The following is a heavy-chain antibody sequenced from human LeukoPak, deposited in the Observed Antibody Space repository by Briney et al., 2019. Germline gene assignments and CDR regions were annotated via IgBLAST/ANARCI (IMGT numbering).Heavy chain of an antibody. V-gene: IGHV1-24*01. CDR2: FDPEDGET. J-gene: IGHJ6*03. Sequence: ASVKVSCKVSGYTLTELSMHWVRQAPGKGLEWMGGFDPEDGETIYAQKFQGRVTMTEDTSTDTAYMELSSLRSEDTAVYYCATVEPRSRSYPSYYMDVWGKGTTVTVSS. D-gene: IGHD1-26*01. CDR3: ATVEPRSRSYPSYYMDV. CDR1: GYTLTELS.